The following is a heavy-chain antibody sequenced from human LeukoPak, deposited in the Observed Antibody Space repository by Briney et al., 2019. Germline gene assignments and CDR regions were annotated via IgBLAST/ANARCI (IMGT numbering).Heavy chain of an antibody. CDR2: IYYTGIT. Sequence: SETLSLTCAVYGGSFSGYYWSWLRQPPGKGLEWIGSIYYTGITYYNPSLKSRVTISVDTSKNQFSLKLSSVTATDTAVYYCARSFPHTAIPDYWGQGTLVTVSS. D-gene: IGHD5-18*01. CDR1: GGSFSGYY. V-gene: IGHV4-34*01. J-gene: IGHJ4*02. CDR3: ARSFPHTAIPDY.